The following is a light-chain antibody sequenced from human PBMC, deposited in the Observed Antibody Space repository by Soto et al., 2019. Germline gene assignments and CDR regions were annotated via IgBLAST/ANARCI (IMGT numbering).Light chain of an antibody. J-gene: IGKJ1*01. CDR1: QGIANY. CDR2: AAS. CDR3: QGYSTAPQT. V-gene: IGKV1-27*01. Sequence: IQMTQSPSSPSASVGDRVTITCRASQGIANYLAWYQQSPGRVPNLLIYAASTLQSGVPSRFSGSGSGTDFTLTISSLQPEDAATYYCQGYSTAPQTFGQGTKVEIK.